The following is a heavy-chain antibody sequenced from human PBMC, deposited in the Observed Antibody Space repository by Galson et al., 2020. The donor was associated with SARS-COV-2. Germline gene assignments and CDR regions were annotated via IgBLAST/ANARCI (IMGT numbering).Heavy chain of an antibody. CDR1: GFTFNPFA. V-gene: IGHV3-23*01. CDR3: AKDRGPFPYSGSYCDH. D-gene: IGHD5-12*01. CDR2: ISGSDDTT. Sequence: GGSLRLSCKTSGFTFNPFAMSWVRQAPGMGLEWVSSISGSDDTTSYSHSVKGRFTISRDNSKRTLYLQMNSLTVEDTAIYFCAKDRGPFPYSGSYCDHCGQGVLVSVAS. J-gene: IGHJ4*02.